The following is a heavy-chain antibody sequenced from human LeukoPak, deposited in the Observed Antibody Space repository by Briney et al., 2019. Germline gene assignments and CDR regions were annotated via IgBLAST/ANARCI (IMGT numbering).Heavy chain of an antibody. CDR2: IIPIFGTA. V-gene: IGHV1-69*05. Sequence: ASVKVSCKASEGTFSSYAISWVRQAPGQGLEWMGGIIPIFGTANYAQKFQGRVTITTDESTSTAYMELSSLRSEDTAVYYCARGFGDTIFGVVTHGPFDPWGQGTLVTVSS. CDR3: ARGFGDTIFGVVTHGPFDP. J-gene: IGHJ5*02. CDR1: EGTFSSYA. D-gene: IGHD3-3*01.